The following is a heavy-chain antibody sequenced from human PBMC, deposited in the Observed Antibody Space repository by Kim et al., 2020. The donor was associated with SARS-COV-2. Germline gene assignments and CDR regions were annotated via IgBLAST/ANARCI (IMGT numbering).Heavy chain of an antibody. D-gene: IGHD4-17*01. J-gene: IGHJ4*02. Sequence: KYHADSVEGRFTISKDNSKNTLYLPMNSLGAEDTAVYYCARNDYGDFYFDYWGQGTLVTVSS. V-gene: IGHV3-33*01. CDR3: ARNDYGDFYFDY. CDR2: K.